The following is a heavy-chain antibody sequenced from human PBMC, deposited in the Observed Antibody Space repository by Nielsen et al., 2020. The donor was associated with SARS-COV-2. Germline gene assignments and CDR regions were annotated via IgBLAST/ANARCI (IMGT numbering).Heavy chain of an antibody. V-gene: IGHV3-23*01. CDR3: AKHGSGGMDV. D-gene: IGHD3-10*01. CDR2: ISGSGGST. CDR1: AFTFSSYA. J-gene: IGHJ6*02. Sequence: GESLKISCAASAFTFSSYAMSWVRQAPGKGLEWVSAISGSGGSTYYADSVKGRFTISRDNSKNTLYLQMNSLRAEDTAVYYCAKHGSGGMDVWGQGTTVTVSS.